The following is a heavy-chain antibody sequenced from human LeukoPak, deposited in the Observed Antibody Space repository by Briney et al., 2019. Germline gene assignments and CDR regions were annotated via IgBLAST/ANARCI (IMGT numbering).Heavy chain of an antibody. J-gene: IGHJ3*02. Sequence: GASVKVSCKASGGTFSNYAISWVRQAPGQGLEWMGVIIPIFGTANYAQKFQGRVTMTEDTSTDTAYMELSSLRSEDTAVYYCATVNPLYSSGAFDIWGQGTMVTVSS. D-gene: IGHD5-18*01. CDR3: ATVNPLYSSGAFDI. V-gene: IGHV1-69*06. CDR2: IIPIFGTA. CDR1: GGTFSNYA.